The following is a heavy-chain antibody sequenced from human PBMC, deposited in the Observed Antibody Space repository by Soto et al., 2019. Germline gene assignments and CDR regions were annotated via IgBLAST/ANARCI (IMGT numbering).Heavy chain of an antibody. Sequence: QTTLKESGPTLVKPTQTLTLTCTVSGVSLSTSAVRVGWIRQPPGKALEWLAVIYWDDDKRYSPSLKSRLTIXXDNSKNPVVLSMTTVDPADTATYYCASGIVVPGTDYYAMDVWGQGTAVAVSS. CDR3: ASGIVVPGTDYYAMDV. CDR1: GVSLSTSAVR. D-gene: IGHD6-19*01. CDR2: IYWDDDK. V-gene: IGHV2-5*02. J-gene: IGHJ6*02.